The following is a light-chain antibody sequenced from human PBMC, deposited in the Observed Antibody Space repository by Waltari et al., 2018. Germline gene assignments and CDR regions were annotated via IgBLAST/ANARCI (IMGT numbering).Light chain of an antibody. V-gene: IGKV1-5*03. CDR3: HQYNTSSGS. J-gene: IGKJ1*01. CDR1: QTINNW. CDR2: DAS. Sequence: DIQMTQSPSTLSASVGDKVTITCRASQTINNWLAWYQLKPGKAPKILIYDASTLHSGVPSRFSGSRSETQFTLTISSLQPDDFASYFCHQYNTSSGSFGQGTKVEVK.